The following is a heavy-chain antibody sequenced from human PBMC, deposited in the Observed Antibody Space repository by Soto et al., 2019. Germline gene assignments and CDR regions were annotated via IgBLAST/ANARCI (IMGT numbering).Heavy chain of an antibody. CDR3: AAHFHWGPYNYYYGMDV. Sequence: QVQLVQSGAEVKKPGSSVKVSCKASGGTFSSYAISWVRQAPGQGLEWMGGIIPMFGTADYAQKFQGRVTITADESTSTAYMELSSLRSEDTAVYYCAAHFHWGPYNYYYGMDVWGQGTTVTVS. CDR2: IIPMFGTA. CDR1: GGTFSSYA. V-gene: IGHV1-69*12. D-gene: IGHD7-27*01. J-gene: IGHJ6*02.